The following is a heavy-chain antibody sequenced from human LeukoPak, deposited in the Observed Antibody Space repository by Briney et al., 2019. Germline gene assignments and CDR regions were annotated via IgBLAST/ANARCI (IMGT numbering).Heavy chain of an antibody. Sequence: ASVKVSCKASGGTFSSYAISWVRQAPGQGLEWMGWISAYNGNTNYAQKLQGRVTMTTDTSTSTAYMELRSLRSDDTAVYYCARPNDYSNYGSTFYFDYWGQGTLVTVSS. V-gene: IGHV1-18*01. CDR2: ISAYNGNT. D-gene: IGHD4-11*01. CDR1: GGTFSSYA. J-gene: IGHJ4*02. CDR3: ARPNDYSNYGSTFYFDY.